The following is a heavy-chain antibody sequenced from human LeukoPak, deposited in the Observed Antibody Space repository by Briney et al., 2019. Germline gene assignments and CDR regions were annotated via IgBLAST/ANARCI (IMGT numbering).Heavy chain of an antibody. J-gene: IGHJ6*03. Sequence: GESLKISCKVSGYRFNNYWIGWVRQMPGKGLEWLGIIYPGDSDTRYSPSFQGQVTISADKSIGTSFLQWSSLKTSDTAIYYRARRGAGGAFAYYYYMDVWGNGTTVTVSS. CDR1: GYRFNNYW. CDR2: IYPGDSDT. V-gene: IGHV5-51*01. CDR3: ARRGAGGAFAYYYYMDV. D-gene: IGHD1-1*01.